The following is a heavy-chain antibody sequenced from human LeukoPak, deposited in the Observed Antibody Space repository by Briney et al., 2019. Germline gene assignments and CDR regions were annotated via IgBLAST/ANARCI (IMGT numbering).Heavy chain of an antibody. V-gene: IGHV3-33*01. D-gene: IGHD3-16*01. J-gene: IGHJ3*02. CDR3: AGGCDLIWGGAFDI. CDR2: IWYDGSNK. Sequence: GGSLRLSCAASGFTFSSYGMHWVRQAPGKGLEWVAVIWYDGSNKYYGDCVKARFTNYCNNSKYPQYLQMSSLRAEDTAVYCGAGGCDLIWGGAFDIWGQGTMVTVSS. CDR1: GFTFSSYG.